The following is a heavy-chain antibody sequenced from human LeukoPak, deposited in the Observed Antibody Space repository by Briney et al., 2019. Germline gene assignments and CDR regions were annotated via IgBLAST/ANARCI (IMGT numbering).Heavy chain of an antibody. CDR2: IIPILGIA. CDR1: GGTFSSYA. Sequence: SVTVSCKASGGTFSSYAISWVRQAPGQGLEWMGRIIPILGIANYAQKFQGRVTITADKSTSTAYMELSSLRSEDTAVYYCARQGETYYYDSSGSDWGQGTLVTVSS. D-gene: IGHD3-22*01. V-gene: IGHV1-69*04. CDR3: ARQGETYYYDSSGSD. J-gene: IGHJ4*02.